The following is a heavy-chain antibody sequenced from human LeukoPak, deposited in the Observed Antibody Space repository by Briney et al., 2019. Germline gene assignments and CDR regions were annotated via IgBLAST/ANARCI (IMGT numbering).Heavy chain of an antibody. Sequence: SETLSLTSTVSGGSIRSRTIYWGWIRQPPGKGLEWIGSLYYSGNTNYSPPLKRRVSMSLDTSKNQFSLKLNSVTDADTALYYCAKGYTNVNQEVWLDPWGQGILVTVSS. J-gene: IGHJ5*02. CDR2: LYYSGNT. CDR1: GGSIRSRTIY. V-gene: IGHV4-39*07. D-gene: IGHD5-24*01. CDR3: AKGYTNVNQEVWLDP.